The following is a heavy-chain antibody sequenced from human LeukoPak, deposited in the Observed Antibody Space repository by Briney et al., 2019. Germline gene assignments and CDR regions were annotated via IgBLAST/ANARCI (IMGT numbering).Heavy chain of an antibody. CDR3: ARLSSLANIAARGRTWLDP. J-gene: IGHJ5*02. D-gene: IGHD6-6*01. V-gene: IGHV4-39*07. CDR1: GGSISSSPYY. CDR2: IYYSGTT. Sequence: SETLSLTCTVSGGSISSSPYYWGWIRQPPGKGLEWIGSIYYSGTTHYNPSLESRVTISVDTSKNQFSLKLSSVTAADTAVYYCARLSSLANIAARGRTWLDPWGQGSLVTVSS.